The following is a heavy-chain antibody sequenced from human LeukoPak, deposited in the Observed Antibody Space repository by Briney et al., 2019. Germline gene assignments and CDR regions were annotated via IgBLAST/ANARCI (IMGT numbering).Heavy chain of an antibody. D-gene: IGHD2-2*01. Sequence: WASVKVSCKVSGYTLTELSVHWVRQAPGKGLEWVGGFDPEDGETIYAQKFQGRVTMTEDTSTDTAYMELSSLRSEDTAVYYCATDPGRIGYCSSTSCYGFDPWGQGTLVTVSS. CDR3: ATDPGRIGYCSSTSCYGFDP. CDR1: GYTLTELS. CDR2: FDPEDGET. J-gene: IGHJ5*02. V-gene: IGHV1-24*01.